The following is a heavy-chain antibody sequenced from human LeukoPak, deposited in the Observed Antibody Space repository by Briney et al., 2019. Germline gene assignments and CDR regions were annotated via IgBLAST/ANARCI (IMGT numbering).Heavy chain of an antibody. CDR3: ARVPSSDSSGYFFDY. D-gene: IGHD3-22*01. CDR1: GFTFSDYY. Sequence: GGSLRLSCAASGFTFSDYYMTWIRQAPGKGLKWVSYISESRNTIYYGDSVKGRFTISRDNAKNSLYLQMNSLRAEDTAVYYCARVPSSDSSGYFFDYWGQGTLVTVSS. J-gene: IGHJ4*02. CDR2: ISESRNTI. V-gene: IGHV3-11*01.